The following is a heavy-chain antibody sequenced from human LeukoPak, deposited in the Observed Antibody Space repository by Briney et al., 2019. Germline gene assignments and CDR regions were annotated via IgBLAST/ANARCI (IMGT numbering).Heavy chain of an antibody. CDR1: GFTFSSYS. V-gene: IGHV3-21*01. CDR2: ISSSSSYI. J-gene: IGHJ4*02. D-gene: IGHD5-18*01. CDR3: ARDLSGVAGYTYGRGIDY. Sequence: GGSLRLSCAASGFTFSSYSMNWVRQAPGKGLEWVSSISSSSSYIYYADSVKGRFTISRDNAKTSLYLQMNSLRAEDTAVYYCARDLSGVAGYTYGRGIDYWGQGTLVTVSS.